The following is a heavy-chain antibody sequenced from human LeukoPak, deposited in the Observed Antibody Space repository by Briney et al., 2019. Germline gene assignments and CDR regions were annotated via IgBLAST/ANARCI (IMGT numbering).Heavy chain of an antibody. CDR1: GGSVSSGSYY. CDR2: IYYSGST. V-gene: IGHV4-61*01. CDR3: ARVDIDRVSLYYYAMDV. J-gene: IGHJ6*02. Sequence: PSETLPLTCTVSGGSVSSGSYYWSWIRQPPGKGLEWIVYIYYSGSTNYNPSLKSRVTFSLDTSKNQFSLKLNSVTAADTAVYYCARVDIDRVSLYYYAMDVWGQGTTVTVSS. D-gene: IGHD2-15*01.